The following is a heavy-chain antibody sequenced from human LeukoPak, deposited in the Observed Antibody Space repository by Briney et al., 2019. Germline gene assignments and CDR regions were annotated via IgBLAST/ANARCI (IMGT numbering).Heavy chain of an antibody. CDR3: ARAAGSSWHYGMDV. V-gene: IGHV3-23*01. D-gene: IGHD6-13*01. J-gene: IGHJ6*02. CDR2: ISASGDNT. Sequence: GGSLRLSCAASGFTFRSYAMSWVRQAPGRGLEWVSAISASGDNTYFADSVEGWSAISRDNTKNRLYLQIDSLRADDTAVYYCARAAGSSWHYGMDVWGQGTTVTVSS. CDR1: GFTFRSYA.